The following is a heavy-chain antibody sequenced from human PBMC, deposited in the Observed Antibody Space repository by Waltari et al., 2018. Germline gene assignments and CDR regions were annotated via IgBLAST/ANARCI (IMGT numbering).Heavy chain of an antibody. Sequence: EVQLVQSGAEVKKPGESLKISCTDSGYSFTSYWIGWVRQLPGKGLEWMGIIYPGDSYTSYSPAFQGQVTSSADKSISTSYRQWSSLKASETAIYYCARRRNYPGGAMDVCGQGTTVTVSS. J-gene: IGHJ6*02. V-gene: IGHV5-51*01. CDR2: IYPGDSYT. D-gene: IGHD1-7*01. CDR1: GYSFTSYW. CDR3: ARRRNYPGGAMDV.